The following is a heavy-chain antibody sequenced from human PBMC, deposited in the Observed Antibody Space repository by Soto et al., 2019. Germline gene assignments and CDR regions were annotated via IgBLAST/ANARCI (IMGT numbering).Heavy chain of an antibody. D-gene: IGHD3-3*01. V-gene: IGHV1-69*13. CDR1: GGTFSSYS. CDR3: ARDPLWGDFWSGYLVN. Sequence: ASVKVSCKASGGTFSSYSISWVRQAPGQGLEWMGGIIPIFGTANYAQKFQGRVTITADESTSTAYMELSSLRSEDTAVYYCARDPLWGDFWSGYLVNWGQGTLVTVPQ. J-gene: IGHJ4*02. CDR2: IIPIFGTA.